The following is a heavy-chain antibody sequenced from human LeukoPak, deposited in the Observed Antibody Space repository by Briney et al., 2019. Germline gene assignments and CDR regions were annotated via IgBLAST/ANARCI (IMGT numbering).Heavy chain of an antibody. CDR1: GYTFTGYY. J-gene: IGHJ3*02. CDR3: ARDQGSGNWLDAFDI. D-gene: IGHD2-15*01. Sequence: GASVKVSCKASGYTFTGYYMHWVRQAPGQGLEWMGWINPNSGGTNYAQKFQGRVTMTRDMSTSTVYLDLSSLRSEDTAVYYRARDQGSGNWLDAFDIWGQGTMVTVSS. CDR2: INPNSGGT. V-gene: IGHV1-2*02.